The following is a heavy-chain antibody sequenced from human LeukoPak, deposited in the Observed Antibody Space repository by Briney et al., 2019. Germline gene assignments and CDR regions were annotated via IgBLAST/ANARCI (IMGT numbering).Heavy chain of an antibody. CDR1: GFRFSTYW. CDR3: ARGGPDY. D-gene: IGHD3-16*01. J-gene: IGHJ4*02. V-gene: IGHV3-7*04. CDR2: IKKDGSER. Sequence: GGSLRLSCAASGFRFSTYWMSWVRQAPGKGLEWVANIKKDGSERFYVDSVKGRFTISRDNAKNSLYLQMNSLRVEDTAVYYCARGGPDYWGQGTLVTVSS.